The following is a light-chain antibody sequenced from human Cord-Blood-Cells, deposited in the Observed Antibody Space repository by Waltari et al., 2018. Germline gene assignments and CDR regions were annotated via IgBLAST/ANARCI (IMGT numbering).Light chain of an antibody. CDR2: AAS. J-gene: IGKJ2*01. CDR3: QQSYSTPYT. CDR1: QSISSS. V-gene: IGKV1-39*01. Sequence: DIQMTQSPSSLSASVGVRVTITCRASQSISSSLNWYQQKPGKAPKLLIYAASSLQSGVPSRFSGSGSGTDFTLTISSLQPEDFATYYCQQSYSTPYTFGQGTKLEIK.